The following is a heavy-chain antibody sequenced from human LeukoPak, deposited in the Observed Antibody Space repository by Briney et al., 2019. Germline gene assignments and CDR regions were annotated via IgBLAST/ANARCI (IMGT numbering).Heavy chain of an antibody. CDR1: GFTFSSYN. D-gene: IGHD3-9*01. CDR3: ARVTLTGYYAFDY. V-gene: IGHV3-21*01. CDR2: ISSSSSYI. Sequence: GSLRLSCAASGFTFSSYNMNWVRQAPGKGLEWVSSISSSSSYIYYTDSVKGRFTISRDNAKNSLYLQMNSLRAEDTAVYYCARVTLTGYYAFDYWGQGTLVTVSS. J-gene: IGHJ4*02.